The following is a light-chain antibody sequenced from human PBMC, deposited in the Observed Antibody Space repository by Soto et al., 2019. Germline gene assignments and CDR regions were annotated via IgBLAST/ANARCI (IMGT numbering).Light chain of an antibody. CDR3: QSFDSRLSGWRV. J-gene: IGLJ3*02. CDR2: GNS. Sequence: QPVLTQPPSVSGAPGQRVTISCTGSSSNIGAGYDVHWYQHLPGTAPKLLIYGNSNRPSGVPDRFSGSKSGTSASLAITGLQAEDEADYYCQSFDSRLSGWRVFGGGTKLTVL. V-gene: IGLV1-40*01. CDR1: SSNIGAGYD.